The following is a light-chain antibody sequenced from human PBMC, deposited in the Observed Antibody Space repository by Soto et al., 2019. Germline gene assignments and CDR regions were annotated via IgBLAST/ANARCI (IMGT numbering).Light chain of an antibody. Sequence: QSVLTQPASVSGSPGQSITISCTGTSSDVGGYNYVSWYQHHPGKAHKLLIYDVSNGPSGVSNRFFGSKSGNTASLTISLLQPEDEADYYCSSYTSSSTRVFGTGTKVTVL. V-gene: IGLV2-14*03. CDR3: SSYTSSSTRV. CDR1: SSDVGGYNY. CDR2: DVS. J-gene: IGLJ1*01.